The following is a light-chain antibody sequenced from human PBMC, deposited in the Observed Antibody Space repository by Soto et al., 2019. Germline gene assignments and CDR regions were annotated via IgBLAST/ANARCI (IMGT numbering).Light chain of an antibody. CDR1: QSISSK. CDR2: GAS. CDR3: QEYNNWRPIT. Sequence: EIVMTQSPATLSVSPGERATLSCRASQSISSKLAWYQQKPGQAPRLLIYGASTRATGIPVRFSGSGSGTEFTLTITSLQSEDFAIYYCQEYNNWRPITFGGGTKV. J-gene: IGKJ4*01. V-gene: IGKV3-15*01.